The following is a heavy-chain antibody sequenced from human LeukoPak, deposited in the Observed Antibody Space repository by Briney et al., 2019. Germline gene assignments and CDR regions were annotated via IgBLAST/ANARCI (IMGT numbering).Heavy chain of an antibody. V-gene: IGHV4-59*01. D-gene: IGHD2-21*02. CDR2: IYYSGST. CDR1: GGSISSYY. Sequence: TETLSLTCTVSGGSISSYYWSWIRQPPGKGLEWIGYIYYSGSTNYNPSLKSRVTISVDTSKNQFSLKLSSVTAADTAVYYCAREAVTGGNFDYWGQGTLVTVSS. J-gene: IGHJ4*02. CDR3: AREAVTGGNFDY.